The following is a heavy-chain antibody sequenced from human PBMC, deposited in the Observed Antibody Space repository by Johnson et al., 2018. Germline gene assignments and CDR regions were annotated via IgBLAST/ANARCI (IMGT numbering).Heavy chain of an antibody. D-gene: IGHD2-21*01. CDR2: SYYMGSP. J-gene: IGHJ6*02. CDR3: ARDRIQKAINVALVYFGMDV. V-gene: IGHV4-59*01. CDR1: GGSIRSDF. Sequence: PGLVKPSETLSLTCSVSGGSIRSDFWGWIRQPPGTGLEWIGYSYYMGSPTYNPSLRSRVSISVDTSKNQFSLEMTSVTAAATAVYYCARDRIQKAINVALVYFGMDVWGQGTTVTVSS.